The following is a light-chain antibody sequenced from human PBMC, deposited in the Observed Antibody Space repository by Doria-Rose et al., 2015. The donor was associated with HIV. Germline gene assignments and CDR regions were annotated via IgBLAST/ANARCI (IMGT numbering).Light chain of an antibody. V-gene: IGLV6-57*01. J-gene: IGLJ3*02. CDR2: EDN. CDR1: SGSIASNY. Sequence: SESPGKTVTISCTRSSGSIASNYVQWYQQRPGSSPTTVIYEDNQRPSGVPDRFSGSIDSSSNSASLTISGPKTEDEADYYCQSYDSSTWVFGGGTKLTVL. CDR3: QSYDSSTWV.